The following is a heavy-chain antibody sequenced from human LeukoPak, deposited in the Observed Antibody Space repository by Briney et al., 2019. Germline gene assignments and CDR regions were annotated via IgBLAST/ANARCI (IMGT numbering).Heavy chain of an antibody. CDR3: ARVPYDFWSGYYTGVVTFDI. CDR1: GYTFTGYY. J-gene: IGHJ3*02. CDR2: INPNSGGT. V-gene: IGHV1-2*02. D-gene: IGHD3-3*01. Sequence: ASVKVSCKASGYTFTGYYMHWVRQAPGQGVEWMGWINPNSGGTNYAQKFQGRVTMTRDTSISTAYMELSRLRSDDTAVYYCARVPYDFWSGYYTGVVTFDIWGQGTMVTVSS.